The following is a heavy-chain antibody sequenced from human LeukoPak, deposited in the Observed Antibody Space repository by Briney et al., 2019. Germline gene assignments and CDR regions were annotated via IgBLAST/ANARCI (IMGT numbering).Heavy chain of an antibody. Sequence: PSETLSLTCAVYGGSFSGYYWSWIRQPPGKGLEWIGEINHSGSTNYNPSLKSRVTISVDTSKNQFSLKRSSVTAADTAVYYCAXXXDDYDILTGYYVGGTIDYWGQGTLVTVSS. CDR2: INHSGST. CDR3: AXXXDDYDILTGYYVGGTIDY. J-gene: IGHJ4*02. CDR1: GGSFSGYY. D-gene: IGHD3-9*01. V-gene: IGHV4-34*01.